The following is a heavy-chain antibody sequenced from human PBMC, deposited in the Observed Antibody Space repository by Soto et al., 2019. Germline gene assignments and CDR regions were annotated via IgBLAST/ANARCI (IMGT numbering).Heavy chain of an antibody. CDR1: GGSISSTHW. J-gene: IGHJ4*02. CDR3: AAHAGHTYGPLDY. V-gene: IGHV4-4*02. CDR2: IYHTGST. Sequence: QVHLQESGPGLVRPSGTLSLTCGVSGGSISSTHWWRWVRQPPGKGLEWIGEIYHTGSTNYNPSLRSRVTVSVDKSKNQFSLKRSSVAAADTAVYSCAAHAGHTYGPLDYWGQGTLVTVAS. D-gene: IGHD5-18*01.